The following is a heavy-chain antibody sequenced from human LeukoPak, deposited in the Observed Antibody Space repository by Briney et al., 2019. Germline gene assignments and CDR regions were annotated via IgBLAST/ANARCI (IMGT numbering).Heavy chain of an antibody. CDR3: ARVARDYYLWSDPIETFYFDS. D-gene: IGHD3-3*01. CDR2: ISKSGGPI. V-gene: IGHV3-48*03. J-gene: IGHJ4*02. Sequence: PGGSLRLSCTASGFTFSSYEMNWVRQAPGKGLERISYISKSGGPIYYADSVQGRFTISRENAKNSLYLQMNSLRAEDTAIYYCARVARDYYLWSDPIETFYFDSWGQGTLVTVSS. CDR1: GFTFSSYE.